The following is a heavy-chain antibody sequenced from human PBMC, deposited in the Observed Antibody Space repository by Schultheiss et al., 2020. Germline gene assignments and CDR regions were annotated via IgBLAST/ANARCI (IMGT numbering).Heavy chain of an antibody. CDR3: ARENIVMSTRAGYFDL. D-gene: IGHD2-8*02. V-gene: IGHV4-31*03. CDR1: GGSISSGGYY. Sequence: SETLSLTCTVSGGSISSGGYYWSWIRQHPGKGLEWIAYIHYSGSPYYNPSLKSRVTMSVDTSKNQFSLRLNSVTAADTAVYYCARENIVMSTRAGYFDLWGRGNLVNVYS. J-gene: IGHJ2*01. CDR2: IHYSGSP.